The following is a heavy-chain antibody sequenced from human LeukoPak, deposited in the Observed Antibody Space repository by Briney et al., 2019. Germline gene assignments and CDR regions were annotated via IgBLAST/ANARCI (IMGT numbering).Heavy chain of an antibody. CDR1: GSIFSSSA. D-gene: IGHD3-3*02. Sequence: GGSLRLSCAASGSIFSSSAMHWVRQAPGKGLEWVAGISSDGSKKYYADSVKGRFSISRDNSKSTQSLQMSSLRADDTATYYCARKLVDWGQGTVVTVSS. J-gene: IGHJ4*02. CDR2: ISSDGSKK. V-gene: IGHV3-30-3*01. CDR3: ARKLVD.